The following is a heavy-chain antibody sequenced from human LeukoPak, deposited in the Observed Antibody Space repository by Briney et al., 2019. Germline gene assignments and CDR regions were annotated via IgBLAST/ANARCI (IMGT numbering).Heavy chain of an antibody. CDR3: TTDASGENIVVVPAAMPDY. CDR2: IKSKTDGGTT. V-gene: IGHV3-15*01. CDR1: GFTFRTYW. D-gene: IGHD2-2*01. Sequence: GGSLRLSCAASGFTFRTYWMSWVRQAPGKGLEWVGRIKSKTDGGTTDYAAPVKGRFTISRDDSKNTLYLQMNSLKTEDTAVYYCTTDASGENIVVVPAAMPDYWGQGTLVTVSS. J-gene: IGHJ4*02.